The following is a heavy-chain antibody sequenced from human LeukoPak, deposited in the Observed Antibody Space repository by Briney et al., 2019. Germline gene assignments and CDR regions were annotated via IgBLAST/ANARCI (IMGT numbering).Heavy chain of an antibody. V-gene: IGHV3-7*01. J-gene: IGHJ4*02. CDR3: GRVISGAIDY. CDR1: GFTFGGYS. D-gene: IGHD2-15*01. Sequence: PGGSLRLSCAAAGFTFGGYSMSWVRQAPGKGLEWVANIKHDGSERFYVDSVKGRFTISKDNAENSMYLQMNSLSAEDTAVYYCGRVISGAIDYWGQGTLVTVSS. CDR2: IKHDGSER.